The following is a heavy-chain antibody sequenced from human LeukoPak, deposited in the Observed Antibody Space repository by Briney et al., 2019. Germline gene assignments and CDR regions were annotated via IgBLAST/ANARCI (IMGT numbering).Heavy chain of an antibody. CDR3: AKGGVGYSYGFFDY. CDR2: ISGSGGST. Sequence: GRSLRLSCAASGFTFSSYGMHWVRQAPGKGLEWVSAISGSGGSTYYADSVKGRFTISRDNSKNTLYLQMNSLRAEDTAVYYCAKGGVGYSYGFFDYWGQGTLVTVSS. V-gene: IGHV3-23*01. J-gene: IGHJ4*02. CDR1: GFTFSSYG. D-gene: IGHD5-18*01.